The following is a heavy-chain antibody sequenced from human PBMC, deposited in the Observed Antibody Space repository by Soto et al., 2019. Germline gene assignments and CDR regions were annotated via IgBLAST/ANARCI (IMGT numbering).Heavy chain of an antibody. CDR2: ISYDGSNK. CDR1: GFTFSSYA. J-gene: IGHJ3*02. Sequence: QVQLVESGGGVVQPGRSLRLSCAASGFTFSSYAMHWVRQAPGKGLEWVAVISYDGSNKYYAASVKGRFTISRDNSKNTLYLQMNSLRAEDTAVYYCARASPAEGYACDIWGQGTMVTVSS. V-gene: IGHV3-30-3*01. D-gene: IGHD6-6*01. CDR3: ARASPAEGYACDI.